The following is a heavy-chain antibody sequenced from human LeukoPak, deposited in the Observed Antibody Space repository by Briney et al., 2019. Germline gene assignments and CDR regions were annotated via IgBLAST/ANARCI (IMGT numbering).Heavy chain of an antibody. CDR3: AIDNRGTFEF. D-gene: IGHD1-14*01. CDR1: GFIVSSNY. CDR2: IYSGGST. J-gene: IGHJ4*02. Sequence: GGSLRLSCAASGFIVSSNYMSWVRQAPGKGLEWVSVIYSGGSTYYADSVKGRFTISRDNAKNSLYVQMNSLRAEDTAVYYCAIDNRGTFEFWGQGTLVTVSS. V-gene: IGHV3-53*01.